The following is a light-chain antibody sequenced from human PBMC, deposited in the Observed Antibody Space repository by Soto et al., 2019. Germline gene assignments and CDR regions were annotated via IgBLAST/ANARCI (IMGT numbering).Light chain of an antibody. J-gene: IGKJ5*01. V-gene: IGKV3-11*01. Sequence: EIVSTQSPATLSLSPGERATLSCRASQSVSSYLAWYQQKPGQAPRLLIYDASNRATGIPARFSGSGSGTDFTLTISSLEPEDFAVYYCQQRSNIITFGQGTRLEIK. CDR3: QQRSNIIT. CDR1: QSVSSY. CDR2: DAS.